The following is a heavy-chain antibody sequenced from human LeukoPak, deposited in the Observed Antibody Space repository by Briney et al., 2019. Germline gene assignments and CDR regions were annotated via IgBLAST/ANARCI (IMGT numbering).Heavy chain of an antibody. CDR1: GYTFTSYA. D-gene: IGHD5-18*01. CDR3: ARGGNTAMAKYNWFDP. V-gene: IGHV7-4-1*02. Sequence: ASVKVSCKASGYTFTSYAMNWVRQAPGQGLEWMGWINTNTGNPTYAQGFTGRFVFSLDTSVSTAYLQISSLKAEDTAVYYCARGGNTAMAKYNWFDPWGQGTLVTVSP. CDR2: INTNTGNP. J-gene: IGHJ5*02.